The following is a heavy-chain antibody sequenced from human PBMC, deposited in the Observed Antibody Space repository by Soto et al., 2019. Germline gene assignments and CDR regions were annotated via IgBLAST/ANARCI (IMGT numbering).Heavy chain of an antibody. Sequence: PGGSLRLSCAASGSLVSSNYMSWFRQTPGKGLEWVSIIYSGGQEDYVDSVKGRFSISRDESKNTVLLQMNSLTTDDTAVYYCARMAMSTWVTGYIDIWGQGTQVTVSS. CDR2: IYSGGQE. CDR1: GSLVSSNY. J-gene: IGHJ4*02. D-gene: IGHD1-1*01. CDR3: ARMAMSTWVTGYIDI. V-gene: IGHV3-53*01.